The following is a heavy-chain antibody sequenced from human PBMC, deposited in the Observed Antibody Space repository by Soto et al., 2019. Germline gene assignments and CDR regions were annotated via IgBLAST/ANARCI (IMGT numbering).Heavy chain of an antibody. V-gene: IGHV3-53*01. CDR2: IYRGGGT. D-gene: IGHD5-18*01. J-gene: IGHJ3*02. CDR3: ARRDDSEAFDI. Sequence: EVQLVESGGGLFQPGGSLSISCAGSGLSVSWEYISWVRQPPGKGLGWVSIIYRGGGTYYADSAKGRCIISSDASKNMVFLQVNNLRAEDTAIYYCARRDDSEAFDIWGQGTTVTVSS. CDR1: GLSVSWEY.